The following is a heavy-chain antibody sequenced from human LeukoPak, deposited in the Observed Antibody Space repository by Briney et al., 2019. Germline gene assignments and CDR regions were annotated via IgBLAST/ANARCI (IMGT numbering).Heavy chain of an antibody. CDR1: GYSFTSYW. V-gene: IGHV5-51*01. Sequence: GESLKISCKGSGYSFTSYWIGWVRQMPGKGLECMGIIYPGDSDTRYSPSFQGQVTISADKSTSAASLQWSGLKASDTAMYYCARQDGAAKYYFDYWGQGTLVTVSS. J-gene: IGHJ4*02. CDR3: ARQDGAAKYYFDY. CDR2: IYPGDSDT. D-gene: IGHD5-24*01.